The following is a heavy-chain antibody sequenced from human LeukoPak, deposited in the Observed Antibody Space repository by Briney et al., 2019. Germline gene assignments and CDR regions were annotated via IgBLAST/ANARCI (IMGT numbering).Heavy chain of an antibody. J-gene: IGHJ5*02. V-gene: IGHV1-8*01. CDR1: GYTFTSYD. CDR2: MNPNSGNT. D-gene: IGHD6-6*01. CDR3: ARRIIAARRGWFDP. Sequence: ASVKVSCKASGYTFTSYDINWVRQATGQGLEWMGWMNPNSGNTGYAQKFQGRVTMTRNTSISTAYMELSSLRSEDTAVYYCARRIIAARRGWFDPWGQGTLVTVSS.